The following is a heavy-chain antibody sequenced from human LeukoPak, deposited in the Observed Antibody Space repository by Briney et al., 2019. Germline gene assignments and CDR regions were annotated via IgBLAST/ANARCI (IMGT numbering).Heavy chain of an antibody. V-gene: IGHV4-39*07. CDR3: ARERSGYYYETLREVDY. CDR1: GGSLSSSSYY. Sequence: SETLSLTCTVSGGSLSSSSYYWGWIRQPPGKGLEWIGSIYYSGSTYYNPSLKSRVTISVDTSKNQFSLKLSSVTAADTAVYYCARERSGYYYETLREVDYWGQGTLVTVSS. CDR2: IYYSGST. D-gene: IGHD3-22*01. J-gene: IGHJ4*02.